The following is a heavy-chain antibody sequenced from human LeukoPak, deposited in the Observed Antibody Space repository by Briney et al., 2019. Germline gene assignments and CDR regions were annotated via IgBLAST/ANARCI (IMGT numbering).Heavy chain of an antibody. CDR2: INHSGIT. CDR3: ARVPPRSYDFWSDYQPVSY. CDR1: GGSISSYY. V-gene: IGHV4-34*01. Sequence: PSETLSLTCTVSGGSISSYYWTWIRQPPGKGLEWIGKINHSGITNYNPSPKSRVTISVDTSKNQFSLKLSSVTAADTAVYYCARVPPRSYDFWSDYQPVSYWGQGTLVTVSS. J-gene: IGHJ4*02. D-gene: IGHD3-3*01.